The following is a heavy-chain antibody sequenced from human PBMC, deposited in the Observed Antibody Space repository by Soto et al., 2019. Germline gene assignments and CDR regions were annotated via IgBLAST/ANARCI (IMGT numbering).Heavy chain of an antibody. V-gene: IGHV4-39*01. D-gene: IGHD3-3*01. J-gene: IGHJ6*03. Sequence: SETLSLTCTVSGGSISSSSYYWGWIRQPPGKGLEWIGSIYYSGSTYYNPSLKSRVTISVDTSKNQFSLKLSSVTAADTAVYYCARGARKALRFLEWLSPLPSDYYYMDVWGKGTTVTVSS. CDR1: GGSISSSSYY. CDR3: ARGARKALRFLEWLSPLPSDYYYMDV. CDR2: IYYSGST.